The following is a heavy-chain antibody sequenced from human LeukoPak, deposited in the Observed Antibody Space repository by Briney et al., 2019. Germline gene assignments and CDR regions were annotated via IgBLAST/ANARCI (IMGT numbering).Heavy chain of an antibody. J-gene: IGHJ5*02. CDR2: IYPGDSDI. V-gene: IGHV5-51*01. D-gene: IGHD2-15*01. CDR3: ARQEYCSGGSCYTWFDP. Sequence: GESLKISCQGSGYTFHSYWIAWVRQMPGKGLEYIGIIYPGDSDIRYSPSFQGLVTISADKSISTAYLQWSSLKASDTAMYYCARQEYCSGGSCYTWFDPWGQGTLVTVSS. CDR1: GYTFHSYW.